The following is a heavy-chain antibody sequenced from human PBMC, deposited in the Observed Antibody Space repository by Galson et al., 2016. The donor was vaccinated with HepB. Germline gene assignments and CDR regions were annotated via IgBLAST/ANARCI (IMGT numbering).Heavy chain of an antibody. CDR1: GYTFTSYG. V-gene: IGHV1-18*01. Sequence: SVKVSCKASGYTFTSYGVRWVRQAPGQGLEWLGWISGYNGHTKLAQQPQDRVTMTTDTSTSTAYMELQSLRSDDTAVYSCARGKGLLVLPNSYGLDVWGQGTTVTVSS. CDR2: ISGYNGHT. CDR3: ARGKGLLVLPNSYGLDV. J-gene: IGHJ6*02. D-gene: IGHD4/OR15-4a*01.